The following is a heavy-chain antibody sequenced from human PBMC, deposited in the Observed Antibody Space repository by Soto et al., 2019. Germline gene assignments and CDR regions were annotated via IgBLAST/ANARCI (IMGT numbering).Heavy chain of an antibody. Sequence: GGSLRLSCAASGFAFSDYYISWVRQAPGKGLEWISYISGRSSFTKYAASVRGRFTISRDNAKRSLHVQMNSLRADDTAVYYCARDPFYFGSATYNTRYYYYPMDVWGQGTTVTVSS. V-gene: IGHV3-11*06. J-gene: IGHJ6*02. CDR1: GFAFSDYY. CDR2: ISGRSSFT. CDR3: ARDPFYFGSATYNTRYYYYPMDV. D-gene: IGHD3-10*01.